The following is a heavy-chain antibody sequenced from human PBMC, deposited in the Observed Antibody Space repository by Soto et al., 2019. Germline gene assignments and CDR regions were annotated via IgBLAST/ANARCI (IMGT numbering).Heavy chain of an antibody. CDR1: GGSISSGGYY. J-gene: IGHJ4*02. CDR3: ARTGIAAADS. Sequence: QVQLQESGPGLVKPSQTLSLTCTVSGGSISSGGYYWSWIRQHPGKGLEWTGYIYYSGNTYYNPSLKSRVTISADTSKNQFSLKVSSVTAADTAVYYCARTGIAAADSWGQGTLVTVSS. CDR2: IYYSGNT. D-gene: IGHD6-13*01. V-gene: IGHV4-31*03.